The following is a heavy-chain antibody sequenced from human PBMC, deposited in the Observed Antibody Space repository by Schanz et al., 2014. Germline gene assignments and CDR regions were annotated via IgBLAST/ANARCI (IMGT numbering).Heavy chain of an antibody. CDR3: AREGTVIRGLSGWFDP. CDR2: ITPKTGVT. CDR1: GYTFIDYS. D-gene: IGHD3-10*01. V-gene: IGHV1-2*06. Sequence: QVQLVQSGAEVKKPGASVKVSCKASGYTFIDYSLNWVRQAPGQGLEWLGRITPKTGVTNYAQKFNDRVTMTRDTSISTVYMELSRLRSDDTAVYYCAREGTVIRGLSGWFDPWGQGTLVTVSS. J-gene: IGHJ5*02.